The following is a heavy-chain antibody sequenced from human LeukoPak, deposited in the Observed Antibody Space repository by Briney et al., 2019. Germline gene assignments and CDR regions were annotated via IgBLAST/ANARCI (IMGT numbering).Heavy chain of an antibody. D-gene: IGHD2-2*02. CDR3: ARGAYCSSTSCYTSPDQSNNWFDP. V-gene: IGHV4-39*07. J-gene: IGHJ5*02. CDR1: GDSISSSGRFY. Sequence: SETLSLTCSVSGDSISSSGRFYWGWLRQPPGKGLEWIGEINHSGSTNYNPSLKSRVTISVDTSKNQFSLKLSSVTAADTAVYYCARGAYCSSTSCYTSPDQSNNWFDPWGQGTLVTVSS. CDR2: INHSGST.